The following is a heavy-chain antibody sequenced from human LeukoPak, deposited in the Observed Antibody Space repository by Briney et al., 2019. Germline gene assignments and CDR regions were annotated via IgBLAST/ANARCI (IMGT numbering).Heavy chain of an antibody. CDR3: ARAVGIVVVVVATLDY. CDR2: ITLYNGNT. D-gene: IGHD2-15*01. V-gene: IGHV1-68*01. Sequence: ASVKVSCKASGYTFTCCSLHCLQQAPGQGLERMRWITLYNGNTKHAKKFQGRVTITRDMSLRTAYIELSSLRSEDSAVYYCARAVGIVVVVVATLDYWGQGTLVTVSS. J-gene: IGHJ4*02. CDR1: GYTFTCCS.